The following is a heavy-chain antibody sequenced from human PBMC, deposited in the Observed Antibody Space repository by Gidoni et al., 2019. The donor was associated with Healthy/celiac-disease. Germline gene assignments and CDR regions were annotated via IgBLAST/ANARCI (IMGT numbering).Heavy chain of an antibody. J-gene: IGHJ6*03. CDR1: GGSISSGGYY. CDR2: IYYSGST. D-gene: IGHD3-3*01. Sequence: VQLHESGPGLVKPPQTLSLTCTVSGGSISSGGYYWRWIRQHPGKGLEWIGSIYYSGSTYYNPSLKSRVTISVDTSKNQFSLKLSSVTAADTAVYYCAREREADFFYYMDVWGKGTTVTVSS. V-gene: IGHV4-31*03. CDR3: AREREADFFYYMDV.